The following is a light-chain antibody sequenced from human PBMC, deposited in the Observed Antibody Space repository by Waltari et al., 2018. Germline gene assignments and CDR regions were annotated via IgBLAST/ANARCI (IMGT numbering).Light chain of an antibody. CDR1: QGIRND. V-gene: IGKV1-6*01. Sequence: AIQMTQSPSSLSASVGDRVTITCRASQGIRNDLGWYQQKPGQAPNLLIHAGSILPTGVPSRFSGSGSGTDFTLTISSLQPEDSATYYCLQDYNNPRTFGQGTKVEIK. J-gene: IGKJ1*01. CDR3: LQDYNNPRT. CDR2: AGS.